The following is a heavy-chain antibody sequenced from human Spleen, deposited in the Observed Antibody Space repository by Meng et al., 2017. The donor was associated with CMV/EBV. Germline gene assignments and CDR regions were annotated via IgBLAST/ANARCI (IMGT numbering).Heavy chain of an antibody. CDR3: TRTGGPAGMFPHY. CDR2: ITNSGYNT. V-gene: IGHV3-23*01. CDR1: GFTFSTYA. Sequence: ETLSLTCAASGFTFSTYALTWVRQAPGKGLEWVSTITNSGYNTYYADSVKGRFTISRDNSKNTLALQMDSLRAEDTAVYYCTRTGGPAGMFPHYWGLGTLVTVSS. J-gene: IGHJ4*02. D-gene: IGHD6-19*01.